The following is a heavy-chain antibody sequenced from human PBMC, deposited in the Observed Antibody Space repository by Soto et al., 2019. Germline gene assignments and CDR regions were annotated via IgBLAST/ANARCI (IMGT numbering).Heavy chain of an antibody. CDR1: GYTFTTYD. Sequence: QVQLVQSGAEVKKPGASVKVSCKASGYTFTTYDISWVRQAPGQGLEWMGRISTYNGNTNYPQSLQGRLTMTTDTSTTTAYIERSSLRSDDTAVYYCARDPYHVLMVNAPNLYGMDVWGRGTTVTVSS. CDR2: ISTYNGNT. J-gene: IGHJ6*01. V-gene: IGHV1-18*01. CDR3: ARDPYHVLMVNAPNLYGMDV. D-gene: IGHD2-8*01.